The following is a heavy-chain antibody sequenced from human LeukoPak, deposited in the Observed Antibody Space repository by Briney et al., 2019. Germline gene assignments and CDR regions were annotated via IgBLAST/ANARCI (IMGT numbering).Heavy chain of an antibody. Sequence: GGSLKISCKSSGYSFTTYWIGWVRQMPGKGLEWMGIIYPGDSDTRYSPSFQGQVTISADKSITTAYLQWSSLKTSDTAMYYCVRHGLTGSSSDYWGQGTLVTVSS. CDR3: VRHGLTGSSSDY. V-gene: IGHV5-51*01. CDR1: GYSFTTYW. CDR2: IYPGDSDT. D-gene: IGHD1-26*01. J-gene: IGHJ4*02.